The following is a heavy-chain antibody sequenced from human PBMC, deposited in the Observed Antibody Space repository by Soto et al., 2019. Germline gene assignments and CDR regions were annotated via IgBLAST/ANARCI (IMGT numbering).Heavy chain of an antibody. CDR3: ARGLPGGLGYCSGGSCYIDY. Sequence: QVQLQESGPGLVKPSQTLSLTCTVSGGSISSGGYYWSWIRQHPGKGLEWIGYIYYSGSTYYNPSLKSRVTISVDWSKNQFSLKLSSVTAADTAVYYCARGLPGGLGYCSGGSCYIDYWGQGTLVTVSS. J-gene: IGHJ4*02. CDR1: GGSISSGGYY. CDR2: IYYSGST. V-gene: IGHV4-31*03. D-gene: IGHD2-15*01.